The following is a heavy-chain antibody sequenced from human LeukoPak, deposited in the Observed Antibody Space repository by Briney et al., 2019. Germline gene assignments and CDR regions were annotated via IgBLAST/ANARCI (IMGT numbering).Heavy chain of an antibody. CDR2: ISWNSGSI. CDR1: GFTFDDYA. J-gene: IGHJ3*02. D-gene: IGHD3-10*01. Sequence: GRSLRLSCAASGFTFDDYAMHWVRQAPGKGLEWVSGISWNSGSIGYADPVKGRFTISRDNAKNSLYLQMNSLRAEDMALYYCAKDTVWFGELSGAFDIWGQGTMVTVSS. CDR3: AKDTVWFGELSGAFDI. V-gene: IGHV3-9*03.